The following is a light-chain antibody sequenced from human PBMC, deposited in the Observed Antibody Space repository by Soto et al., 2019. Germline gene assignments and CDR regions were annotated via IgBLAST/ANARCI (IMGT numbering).Light chain of an antibody. CDR1: NRDIGAYKF. Sequence: QSVLTEPPSASGSPGQSVAISCTGTNRDIGAYKFVSWYQQHPGKAPKLIIYEVSIRPSGVPDRFSGSKSGNTASLTVSGLLAEDEADYYCSLYAGTNSVVFGGGTKVTVL. CDR2: EVS. CDR3: SLYAGTNSVV. V-gene: IGLV2-8*01. J-gene: IGLJ2*01.